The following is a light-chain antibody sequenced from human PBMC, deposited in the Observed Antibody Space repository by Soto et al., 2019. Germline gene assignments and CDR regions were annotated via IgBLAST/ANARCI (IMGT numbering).Light chain of an antibody. J-gene: IGLJ3*02. V-gene: IGLV1-40*01. CDR1: SSNIGAGYD. CDR3: QSYDSSLSGWV. CDR2: GNS. Sequence: QAVVTQPPSVSGAPGQRVTISCTGSSSNIGAGYDVHWYQQLPGTAPKLLIYGNSNRPSGVPDRFSGSKSGTSASLAITGVQAEDEADYYCQSYDSSLSGWVFGGGTKLTVL.